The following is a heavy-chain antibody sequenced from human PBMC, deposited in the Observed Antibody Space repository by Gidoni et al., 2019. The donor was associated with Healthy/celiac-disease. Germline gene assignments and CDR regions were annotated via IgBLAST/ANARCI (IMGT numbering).Heavy chain of an antibody. CDR3: AKDQGGSGWYDDAFDI. V-gene: IGHV3-23*01. Sequence: EVQLLESGGGLVQPGGSLRLSCASSGCTFSSYAMSWVRQAPGKGLEWVSAISGSVGSTYYADSVKGRFTISRDNSKNTLYLQMNSLRAEDTAVYYCAKDQGGSGWYDDAFDIWGQGTMVTVSS. CDR1: GCTFSSYA. J-gene: IGHJ3*02. CDR2: ISGSVGST. D-gene: IGHD6-19*01.